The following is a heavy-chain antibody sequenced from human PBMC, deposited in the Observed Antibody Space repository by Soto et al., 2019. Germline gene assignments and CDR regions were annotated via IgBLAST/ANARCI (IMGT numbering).Heavy chain of an antibody. CDR2: ISDSGDIT. V-gene: IGHV3-23*01. CDR1: EFTCSTYA. J-gene: IGHJ4*02. Sequence: GGSLRLSCAASEFTCSTYAMTWVRQAPGRGLQWVATISDSGDITYYADSVKGRFTISRDNSRNTLYLQMNNLRAEDTALYYCAKPLVPSITHPPPRFHYWGRAPLVTLS. D-gene: IGHD1-20*01. CDR3: AKPLVPSITHPPPRFHY.